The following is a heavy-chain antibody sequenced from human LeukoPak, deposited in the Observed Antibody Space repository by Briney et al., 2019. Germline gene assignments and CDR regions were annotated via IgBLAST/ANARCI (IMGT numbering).Heavy chain of an antibody. CDR1: GFTSSSYW. Sequence: GGSLRLSCAASGFTSSSYWMHWVRQVPGKGLVWVSRISGDGTARNYADSVKGRFTISRNDAKNTVDLQMNSLRGEDTAVYYCVRGRGSYGWFDPWGQGTLVTVSS. D-gene: IGHD3-10*01. CDR3: VRGRGSYGWFDP. V-gene: IGHV3-74*01. J-gene: IGHJ5*02. CDR2: ISGDGTAR.